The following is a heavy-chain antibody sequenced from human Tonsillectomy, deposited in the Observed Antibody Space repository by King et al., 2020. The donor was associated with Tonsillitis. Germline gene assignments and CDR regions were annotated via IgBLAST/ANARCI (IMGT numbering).Heavy chain of an antibody. CDR3: ARIEGDMTTAFVY. V-gene: IGHV2-26*01. CDR1: GFSLSDAKMS. D-gene: IGHD4-11*01. CDR2: IFSSDKK. Sequence: TLKESGPVLVKPTETLTLTCTVSGFSLSDAKMSVSWIRQPPGKALEWLAHIFSSDKKSYSTSLKSRLTISKDTSKSQVVLTMANMDPVDTATYYCARIEGDMTTAFVYWGQGILVTVSS. J-gene: IGHJ4*02.